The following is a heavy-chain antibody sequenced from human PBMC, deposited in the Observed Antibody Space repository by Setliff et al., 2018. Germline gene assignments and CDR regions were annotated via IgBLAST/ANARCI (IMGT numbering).Heavy chain of an antibody. CDR1: GFAFNNYP. CDR3: AKDRVHDGVWDFDS. J-gene: IGHJ4*02. CDR2: VTQGSSQ. V-gene: IGHV3-23*01. D-gene: IGHD2-8*01. Sequence: GSLRLSCAASGFAFNNYPMGWVRQAPGKGLEWVSGVTQGSSQLHADSVKGRFSISRDNSKSSVYLQMNNLRVEDTATYYCAKDRVHDGVWDFDSWGQGTLVTVSS.